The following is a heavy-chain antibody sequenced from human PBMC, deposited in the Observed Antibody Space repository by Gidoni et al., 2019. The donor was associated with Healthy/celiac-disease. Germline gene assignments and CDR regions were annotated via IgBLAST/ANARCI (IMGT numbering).Heavy chain of an antibody. J-gene: IGHJ4*02. CDR3: ARRRLGRDGYPEYYFDY. CDR2: IYYSGST. CDR1: GGSISSYY. D-gene: IGHD5-12*01. V-gene: IGHV4-59*01. Sequence: QVQLQESGPGLVKPSETLSLTCTVSGGSISSYYWSWIRQPPGKGLEWIGYIYYSGSTNYNPSLKSRVTISVDTSKNQFSLKLSSVTAADTAVYYCARRRLGRDGYPEYYFDYWGQGTLVTVSS.